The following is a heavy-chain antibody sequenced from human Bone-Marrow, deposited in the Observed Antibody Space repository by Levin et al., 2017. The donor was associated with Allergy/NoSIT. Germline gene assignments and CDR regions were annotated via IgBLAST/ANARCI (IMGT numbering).Heavy chain of an antibody. CDR1: GGSLDDYY. J-gene: IGHJ6*02. V-gene: IGHV4-59*01. D-gene: IGHD3-3*01. CDR3: ARSSFWSSLAYYYAMDV. Sequence: PSETLSLTCTVSGGSLDDYYWSWIRQPPGKGLEWIGYVYYSGSTNYTPSLRSRVTMSVDMSKKHFSLSLRSVTAADTAVYYCARSSFWSSLAYYYAMDVWGQGTTVTVSS. CDR2: VYYSGST.